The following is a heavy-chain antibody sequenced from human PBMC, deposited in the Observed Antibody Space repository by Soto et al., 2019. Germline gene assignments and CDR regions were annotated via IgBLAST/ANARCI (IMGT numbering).Heavy chain of an antibody. V-gene: IGHV4-4*02. D-gene: IGHD5-12*01. CDR3: ARDPGGYERGTYFDY. CDR1: SGSISSSNW. Sequence: PSETLSLTCAVSSGSISSSNWWSWVRQPPGKGLEWIGEIYHSGSTNYNPSLKSRVTISVDKSKNQFSLKLSSVTAADTAVYYCARDPGGYERGTYFDYWGQGTLVTVSS. J-gene: IGHJ4*02. CDR2: IYHSGST.